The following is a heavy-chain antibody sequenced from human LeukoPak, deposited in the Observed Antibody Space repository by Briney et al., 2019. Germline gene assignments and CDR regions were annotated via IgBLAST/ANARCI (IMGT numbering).Heavy chain of an antibody. J-gene: IGHJ4*02. Sequence: PGGPLRLSCAASGLTLSSNYMSWVRQAPGKGLEWVSVIYSGGSTYYADSVKSRFTISRDNSKNTLYLQMNSLRAEDTAVYYCARERKGSDYWGQGTLVTVSS. CDR3: ARERKGSDY. V-gene: IGHV3-53*01. CDR1: GLTLSSNY. CDR2: IYSGGST.